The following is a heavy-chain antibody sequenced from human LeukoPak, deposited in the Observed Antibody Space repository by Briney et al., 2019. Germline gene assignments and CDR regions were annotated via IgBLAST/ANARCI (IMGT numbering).Heavy chain of an antibody. Sequence: PSETLSLTCTVSGGSISSYFWSWVRQPAGKGLEWIGRIYSNGVSYYNPSLKSRVTMSVDTSKNHFSLKLTSVTATDTAVYYCARGSGEATREAFDIWGLGTMVTVSS. CDR3: ARGSGEATREAFDI. V-gene: IGHV4-4*07. D-gene: IGHD1-26*01. CDR1: GGSISSYF. J-gene: IGHJ3*02. CDR2: IYSNGVS.